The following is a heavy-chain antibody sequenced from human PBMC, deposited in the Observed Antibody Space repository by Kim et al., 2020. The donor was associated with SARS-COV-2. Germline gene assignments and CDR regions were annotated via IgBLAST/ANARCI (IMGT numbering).Heavy chain of an antibody. J-gene: IGHJ3*02. Sequence: KLYADSGTGRFTLSRDNSKNTLYLQMNSLRGEDTAVYYCAKDGRTFDIWGQGTMVTVSS. V-gene: IGHV3-23*01. CDR2: K. CDR3: AKDGRTFDI.